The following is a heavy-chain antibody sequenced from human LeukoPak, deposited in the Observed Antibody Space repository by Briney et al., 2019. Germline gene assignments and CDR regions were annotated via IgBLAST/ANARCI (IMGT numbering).Heavy chain of an antibody. CDR2: SNHSEST. V-gene: IGHV4-34*01. CDR1: GGSFSGYY. J-gene: IGHJ5*02. D-gene: IGHD3-22*01. CDR3: ARGRRYYYDSSAPNWFDP. Sequence: PSETLSLTCAVYGGSFSGYYWSWIRKPPGTGQEWIGESNHSESTNYNPSLTSQVTISVDTSKNQFSLKLSSVTASDTAVYYCARGRRYYYDSSAPNWFDPWGQGTLVTLSS.